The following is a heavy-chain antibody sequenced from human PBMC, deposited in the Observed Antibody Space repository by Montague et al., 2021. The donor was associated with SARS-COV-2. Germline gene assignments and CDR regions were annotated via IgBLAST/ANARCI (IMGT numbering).Heavy chain of an antibody. CDR3: ARTGYSSGWHSFDY. CDR1: GGSITTDAYH. J-gene: IGHJ4*02. V-gene: IGHV4-39*02. Sequence: SETRSLTCTVSGGSITTDAYHWGWIRQSPGKGLEWIGTISYRDVTYYNPSLKTRVNISVDTSRTHFSLTLSSVTAADTAVYYCARTGYSSGWHSFDYWGQGTLVTVSS. CDR2: ISYRDVT. D-gene: IGHD6-19*01.